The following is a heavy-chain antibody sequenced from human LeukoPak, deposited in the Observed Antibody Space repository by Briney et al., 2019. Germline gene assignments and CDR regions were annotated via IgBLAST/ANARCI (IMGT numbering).Heavy chain of an antibody. CDR3: ARDPIRYGGNSATFDY. CDR1: GFTFSSYA. J-gene: IGHJ4*02. V-gene: IGHV3-23*01. D-gene: IGHD4-23*01. CDR2: ISVSGENT. Sequence: PGGSLRLSCAASGFTFSSYAMTWVRQAPGKGLQWVSTISVSGENTYYADSVKGRFTISRDNAKNSLYLQMNTLRAEDTAVYYCARDPIRYGGNSATFDYWGQGTLATVSS.